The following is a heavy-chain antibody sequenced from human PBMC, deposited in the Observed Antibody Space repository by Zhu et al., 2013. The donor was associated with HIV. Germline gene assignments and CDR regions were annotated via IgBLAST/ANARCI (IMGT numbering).Heavy chain of an antibody. D-gene: IGHD3-10*01. V-gene: IGHV1-2*02. CDR1: GYTFTAYY. Sequence: QVQLVQSGAEVKKPGASVQVSCKTSGYTFTAYYMHWVRQAPGQGLEWMGWINPNTGGTNYAQKFQGRVTMTRDTSISTAYMELSRLRSDDTAVFYCARGGQSGSESYGLDVWGQGTTVTVSS. CDR2: INPNTGGT. J-gene: IGHJ6*02. CDR3: ARGGQSGSESYGLDV.